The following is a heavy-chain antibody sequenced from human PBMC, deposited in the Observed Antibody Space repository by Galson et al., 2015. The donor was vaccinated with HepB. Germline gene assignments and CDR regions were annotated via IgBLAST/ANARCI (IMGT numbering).Heavy chain of an antibody. CDR3: ASLYDFWSGYLEDYGMDV. Sequence: SLRLSCAASGFTFSSYWMHWVRQAPGKGLGWVSRINSDGSSTSYADSVKGRFTISRDNAKNTLYLQMNSLRAEDTAVYYCASLYDFWSGYLEDYGMDVWGQGTTVTVSS. D-gene: IGHD3-3*01. V-gene: IGHV3-74*01. CDR1: GFTFSSYW. CDR2: INSDGSST. J-gene: IGHJ6*02.